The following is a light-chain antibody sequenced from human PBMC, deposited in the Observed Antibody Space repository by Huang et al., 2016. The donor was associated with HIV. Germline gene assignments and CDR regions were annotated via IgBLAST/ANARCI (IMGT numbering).Light chain of an antibody. CDR2: GAS. Sequence: EIVMTQSPATLSVSPGERSTLSCRASQSVGSNLALYQQKPGQTPRLLISGASTRAADIPARFSGSGSGTEFALNISSLQSEDFAVYYCQQYNNWPLTFGGGTKVEIK. J-gene: IGKJ4*01. CDR3: QQYNNWPLT. V-gene: IGKV3-15*01. CDR1: QSVGSN.